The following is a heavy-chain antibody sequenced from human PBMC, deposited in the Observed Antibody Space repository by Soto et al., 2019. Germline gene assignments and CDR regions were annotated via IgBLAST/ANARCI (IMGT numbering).Heavy chain of an antibody. CDR3: SHNCGVDCHSVFFY. D-gene: IGHD2-21*02. J-gene: IGHJ4*02. Sequence: EVQLLESGGGLVQPGGSLRLSCAASGFTFSNYAMSWVRQAPGKGLEWVSGISGGGGSSYYADSVKGRFTISRDNSENTLYLPMTGLRAEVTAVYNFSHNCGVDCHSVFFYWGQGTLVMVSS. CDR1: GFTFSNYA. CDR2: ISGGGGSS. V-gene: IGHV3-23*01.